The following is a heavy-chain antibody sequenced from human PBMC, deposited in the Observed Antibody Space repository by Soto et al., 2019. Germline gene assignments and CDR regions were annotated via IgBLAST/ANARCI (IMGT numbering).Heavy chain of an antibody. V-gene: IGHV3-23*01. CDR3: AKVGVGLNYYDSSGFDY. CDR2: ISGSGGST. D-gene: IGHD3-22*01. Sequence: GGSLRLSCAASGFTFSSYAMSWVRQAPGEGLEWVSAISGSGGSTYYADSVKGRFTISRDNSKNTLYLQMNSLRAEDTAVYYCAKVGVGLNYYDSSGFDYWGQGTMVTVSS. J-gene: IGHJ4*02. CDR1: GFTFSSYA.